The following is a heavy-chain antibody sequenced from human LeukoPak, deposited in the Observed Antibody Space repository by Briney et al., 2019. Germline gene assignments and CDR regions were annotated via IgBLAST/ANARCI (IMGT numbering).Heavy chain of an antibody. CDR3: AREAPITMIVPEGAFDI. CDR2: INPNSGGT. D-gene: IGHD3-22*01. Sequence: GASVKVSCKASGYTFIGYYMHWVRQAPGQGLEWMGWINPNSGGTNYAQKFQGWVTMTRDTSISTAYMELSRLRSDDTAVYYCAREAPITMIVPEGAFDIWGQGTMVTVSS. V-gene: IGHV1-2*04. CDR1: GYTFIGYY. J-gene: IGHJ3*02.